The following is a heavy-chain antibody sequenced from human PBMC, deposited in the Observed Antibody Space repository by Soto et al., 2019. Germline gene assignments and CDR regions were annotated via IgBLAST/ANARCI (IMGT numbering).Heavy chain of an antibody. CDR1: GFTFSSYS. D-gene: IGHD6-13*01. CDR3: ARTYLTYSRSWYRRFYYYYGMDV. V-gene: IGHV3-21*01. CDR2: ISSSSSYI. J-gene: IGHJ6*04. Sequence: PGGSLRLSCAASGFTFSSYSMNWVRQAPGKGLEWVSSISSSSSYIYYADSVKGRFTISRDNAKNSLYLQMNSLRAEDTAVYYRARTYLTYSRSWYRRFYYYYGMDVWGKGTTVPVPP.